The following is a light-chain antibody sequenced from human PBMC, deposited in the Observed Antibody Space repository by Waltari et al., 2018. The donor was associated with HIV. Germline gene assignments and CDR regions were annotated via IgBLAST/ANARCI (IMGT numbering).Light chain of an antibody. J-gene: IGKJ5*01. V-gene: IGKV3-15*01. Sequence: EIVTTQSPVTLSVSTGERATLSCRAWQCVSRNLAWCQQKPCQAPRLLIDGASASATGIPASLSGSGTWTEFTLTISSLQSEDFAVYDCRQYTNGPSTFGQGTRLEIK. CDR2: GAS. CDR1: QCVSRN. CDR3: RQYTNGPST.